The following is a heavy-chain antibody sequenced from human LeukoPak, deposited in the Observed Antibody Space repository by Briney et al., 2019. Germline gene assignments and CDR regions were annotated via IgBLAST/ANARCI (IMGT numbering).Heavy chain of an antibody. CDR3: AKDRNSCNSNSCLDYFDF. D-gene: IGHD2-2*01. CDR1: GFTFSTCA. V-gene: IGHV3-23*01. Sequence: GSPGLSCAASGFTFSTCAMSWVRQAPGKGLEWVSAISVSGGSIYYADSVKGRFTISRDNSKNTLYLQMSSLRAEDTAVFYCAKDRNSCNSNSCLDYFDFWG. J-gene: IGHJ4*01. CDR2: ISVSGGSI.